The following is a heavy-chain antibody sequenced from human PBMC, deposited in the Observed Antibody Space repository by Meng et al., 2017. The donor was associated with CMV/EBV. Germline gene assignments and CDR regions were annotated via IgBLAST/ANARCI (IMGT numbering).Heavy chain of an antibody. D-gene: IGHD6-13*01. V-gene: IGHV3-48*04. CDR2: ISSSSSTI. CDR1: GFTFSSYW. J-gene: IGHJ4*02. Sequence: GESLKISCAASGFTFSSYWMHWVRQAPGKGLEWVSYISSSSSTIYYADSVKGRFTISRDNAKNSLYLQMNSLRAEDTAVYYCARDSRIAAAGTFDYWGQGTLVTVSS. CDR3: ARDSRIAAAGTFDY.